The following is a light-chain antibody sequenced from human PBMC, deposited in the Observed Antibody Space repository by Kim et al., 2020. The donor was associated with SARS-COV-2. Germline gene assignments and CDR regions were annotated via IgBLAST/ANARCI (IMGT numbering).Light chain of an antibody. Sequence: RVNISCTGTNSNIGAGYEVHWYQQLPGTAPKLLIHGNTNRPSGVPDRFSGSKSHTSASLAITGLQADDEADYYCLSYDSSLSGWVFGGGTQLTVL. CDR3: LSYDSSLSGWV. J-gene: IGLJ3*02. CDR1: NSNIGAGYE. V-gene: IGLV1-40*01. CDR2: GNT.